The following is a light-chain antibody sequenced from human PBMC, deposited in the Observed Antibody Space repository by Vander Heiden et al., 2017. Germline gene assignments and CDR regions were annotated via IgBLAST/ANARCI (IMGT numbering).Light chain of an antibody. CDR1: SSDVGGYNY. CDR3: SSDTRSSTLA. J-gene: IGLJ3*02. CDR2: EVT. Sequence: SALTQPASVSGSPGPSITISCPGTSSDVGGYNYVSWYQQHPGKAPKLMIYEVTKRPAGVSNRFSGSKAGSTASLTISGRQEEDDADYYGSSDTRSSTLAFGGGTKLTVL. V-gene: IGLV2-14*01.